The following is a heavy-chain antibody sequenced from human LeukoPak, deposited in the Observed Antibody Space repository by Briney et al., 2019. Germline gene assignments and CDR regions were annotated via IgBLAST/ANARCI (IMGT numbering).Heavy chain of an antibody. CDR2: INHSGST. Sequence: SETLSLTCAVYGGSFSGYYWSWIRQPPGKGLEWIGEINHSGSTNYNPSLKSRVTISVDTSKNQFSLKLSSVTAADTAVYYCASLLTETGRANYFDYWGQGTLVTVSS. J-gene: IGHJ4*02. CDR1: GGSFSGYY. CDR3: ASLLTETGRANYFDY. V-gene: IGHV4-34*01. D-gene: IGHD1-7*01.